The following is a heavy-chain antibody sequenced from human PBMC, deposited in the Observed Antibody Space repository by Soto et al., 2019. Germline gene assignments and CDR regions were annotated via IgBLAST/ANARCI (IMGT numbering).Heavy chain of an antibody. Sequence: PSETLSLTCTVSGGSISSYYWSWIRQPPGKGLEWIGYINYSGSTNYNPSLKSRVTISVDTSKNQFSLKLSSVTAADTAVYYCARGKVRIAAAGTNFDYWGQGTLVTVSS. J-gene: IGHJ4*02. CDR2: INYSGST. V-gene: IGHV4-59*01. CDR3: ARGKVRIAAAGTNFDY. D-gene: IGHD6-13*01. CDR1: GGSISSYY.